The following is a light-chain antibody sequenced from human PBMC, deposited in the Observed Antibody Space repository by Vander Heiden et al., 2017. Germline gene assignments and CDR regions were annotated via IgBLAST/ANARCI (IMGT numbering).Light chain of an antibody. V-gene: IGLV1-47*02. Sequence: QSVLTQPPSASVTPGQRVTISCSGSSSNIGSHYVYWYQQLPGTAPKLLIYSNNQRPSGVPDRFSGSKSGTSASLAISGLRSEDEADYYCAAWDDSLSGWVFGGGTKLTVL. CDR1: SSNIGSHY. J-gene: IGLJ3*02. CDR3: AAWDDSLSGWV. CDR2: SNN.